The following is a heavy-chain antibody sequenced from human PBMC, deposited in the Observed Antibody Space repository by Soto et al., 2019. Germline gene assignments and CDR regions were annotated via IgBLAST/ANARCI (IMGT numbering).Heavy chain of an antibody. CDR1: GFTFSSYW. J-gene: IGHJ3*02. CDR2: IKQDGSEK. CDR3: ATYCSSTSCYMGTGGFDI. Sequence: GGSLRLSCAASGFTFSSYWMSWVRQAPGKGLEWVANIKQDGSEKYYVDSVKGRFTISRDNAKNSLYLQMHSLRAEDKAVYYCATYCSSTSCYMGTGGFDIWGQGTMVTVSS. V-gene: IGHV3-7*01. D-gene: IGHD2-2*02.